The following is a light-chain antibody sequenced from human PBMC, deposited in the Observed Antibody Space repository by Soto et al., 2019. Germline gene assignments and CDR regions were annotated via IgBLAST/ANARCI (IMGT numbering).Light chain of an antibody. CDR1: QSVSSS. CDR3: QQRSNWPPIT. CDR2: GAS. J-gene: IGKJ5*01. Sequence: EIVLTQSPATLSLSPGERATLSCRASQSVSSSLAWYQQRPGQTPRLLIYGASNRATGIPARFSGSGSVTDFTLTISSLEPEDFAVYYCQQRSNWPPITFGQGTRLEIK. V-gene: IGKV3-11*01.